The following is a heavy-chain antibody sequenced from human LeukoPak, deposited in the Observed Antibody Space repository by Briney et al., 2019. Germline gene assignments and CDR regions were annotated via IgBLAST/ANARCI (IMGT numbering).Heavy chain of an antibody. V-gene: IGHV4-30-2*01. CDR1: GGSISSGGYS. J-gene: IGHJ3*02. D-gene: IGHD5-12*01. Sequence: TSETLSLTCAVSGGSISSGGYSWSWIRQPPGKGLEWIGYIYHSGSTYYNPSLKSRVTISVDRSKNQFSLKLSSVTAADTAVYYCARGPRKRLPSDAFDIWGQGTMVTVSS. CDR3: ARGPRKRLPSDAFDI. CDR2: IYHSGST.